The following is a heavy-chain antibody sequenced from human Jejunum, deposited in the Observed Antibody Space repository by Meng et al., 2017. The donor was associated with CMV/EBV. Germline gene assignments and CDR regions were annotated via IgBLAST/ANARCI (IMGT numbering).Heavy chain of an antibody. D-gene: IGHD3-16*01. CDR1: GFIFRIYG. V-gene: IGHV3-33*06. Sequence: SGFIFRIYGMHWVRQAPGKGLEWVAVIWSDGSNKYYADSVKGRFTISRDNSKNTLNLQMNSLRAEDTAVYYCAKEGVYDGYAVDYWGQGTLVTVSS. CDR3: AKEGVYDGYAVDY. J-gene: IGHJ4*02. CDR2: IWSDGSNK.